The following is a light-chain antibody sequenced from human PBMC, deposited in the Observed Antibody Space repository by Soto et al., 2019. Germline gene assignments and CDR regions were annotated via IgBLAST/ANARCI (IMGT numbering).Light chain of an antibody. V-gene: IGLV1-40*01. Sequence: QSVLTQPPSVSGAPGQRVTISCTGSRSNIGAGYDVHWYQQLPGTAPKLLIYRNSNRPSGVPDRFSGSKSGTSASLAITGLQAEDEADYYCQSYDSSLNGGVFGGGTKLTVL. CDR3: QSYDSSLNGGV. J-gene: IGLJ3*02. CDR1: RSNIGAGYD. CDR2: RNS.